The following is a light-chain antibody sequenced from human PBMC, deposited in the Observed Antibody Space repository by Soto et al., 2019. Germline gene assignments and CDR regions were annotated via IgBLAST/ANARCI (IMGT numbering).Light chain of an antibody. Sequence: DIQMTQSPASVSASVRDSVTITCGFSHSISSWLAWYQHKPGEAPKLMIHKACSLESGVPSRFSGSGSGTDFTLTISSLEPEDFAVYYCQHFGTAPPWAFGQGTKVDIK. CDR1: HSISSW. CDR2: KAC. V-gene: IGKV1-5*03. J-gene: IGKJ1*01. CDR3: QHFGTAPPWA.